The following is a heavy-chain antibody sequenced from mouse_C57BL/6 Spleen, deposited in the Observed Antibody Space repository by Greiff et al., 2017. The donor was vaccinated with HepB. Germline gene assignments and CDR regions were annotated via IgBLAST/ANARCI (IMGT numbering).Heavy chain of an antibody. CDR1: GYAFSSYC. D-gene: IGHD1-1*01. Sequence: QVHVKQSGAELVKPGASVKISCKASGYAFSSYCMNWVKQRPGKGLEWIGQIYPGDGDTNYNGKFKGKATLTADKSSSTAYMQLSSLTSEDSAVYFCARGTTVVARDYWGQGTTLTVSS. CDR2: IYPGDGDT. CDR3: ARGTTVVARDY. V-gene: IGHV1-80*01. J-gene: IGHJ2*01.